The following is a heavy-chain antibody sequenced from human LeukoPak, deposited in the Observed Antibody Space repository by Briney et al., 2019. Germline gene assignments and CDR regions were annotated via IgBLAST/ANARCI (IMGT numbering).Heavy chain of an antibody. CDR3: AKDSRLIITYFDS. V-gene: IGHV3-23*01. Sequence: PGGSLRLSCATSGFTFTSYAMSWVRQAPGKGLEWLSGISSGGGNTYYADSVRGRLTISRDNSKNTLYLQMHSLRADDTAVYFCAKDSRLIITYFDSWGQGTLVTVSS. J-gene: IGHJ4*02. CDR2: ISSGGGNT. CDR1: GFTFTSYA. D-gene: IGHD3-22*01.